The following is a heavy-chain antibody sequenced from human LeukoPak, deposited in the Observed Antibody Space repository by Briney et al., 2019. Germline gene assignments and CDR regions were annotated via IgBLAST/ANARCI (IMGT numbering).Heavy chain of an antibody. Sequence: KTSETLSLTCTVSGGSISSSSYYWGWIRQPPGKGLEWIGSIYYSGSTYYNPSLKSRVTISIDTSKNQFSLKLSSVTAADTAVYYCTRDRSLGELTTESPSFDSWGQGTLVTVSS. CDR1: GGSISSSSYY. J-gene: IGHJ4*02. CDR3: TRDRSLGELTTESPSFDS. CDR2: IYYSGST. D-gene: IGHD3-16*01. V-gene: IGHV4-39*07.